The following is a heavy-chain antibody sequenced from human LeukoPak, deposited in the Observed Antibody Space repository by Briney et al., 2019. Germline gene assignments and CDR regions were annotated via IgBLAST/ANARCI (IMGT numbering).Heavy chain of an antibody. D-gene: IGHD3-22*01. CDR3: ANQDYDSSGYYSQKIFDY. CDR2: ISGSGGST. CDR1: GFTFSSYA. J-gene: IGHJ4*02. Sequence: GGSLRLSCAASGFTFSSYAMSWVRQAPGKGLEWVSAISGSGGSTYYAVSVKGRFTISGDNSKNTLYLQMNSLRAEDTAVYYCANQDYDSSGYYSQKIFDYWGQGTLVTVSS. V-gene: IGHV3-23*01.